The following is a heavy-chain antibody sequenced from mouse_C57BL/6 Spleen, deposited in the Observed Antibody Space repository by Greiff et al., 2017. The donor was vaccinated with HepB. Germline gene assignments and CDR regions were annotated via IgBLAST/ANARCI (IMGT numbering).Heavy chain of an antibody. J-gene: IGHJ3*01. CDR1: GYTFTDYY. CDR2: INPNNGGT. CDR3: ARGNPAWFAY. V-gene: IGHV1-26*01. Sequence: VQLQQSGPELVKPGASVKISCKASGYTFTDYYMNWVKQSHGKSLEWIGDINPNNGGTSYNQKFMGKATLTVDKSSSTAYMELRSLTSEDSAVYYCARGNPAWFAYWGQGTLVTVSA.